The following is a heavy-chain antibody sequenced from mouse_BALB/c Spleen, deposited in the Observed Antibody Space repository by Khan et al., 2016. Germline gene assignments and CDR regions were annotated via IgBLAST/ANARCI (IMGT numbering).Heavy chain of an antibody. J-gene: IGHJ4*01. Sequence: QVQLQQSGAELMKPGASVKISCKATGYTFSNYWIEWVKQRPGHGLEWIGEILPGSDSTNYNEKFKGKATFTADTSSNTAYMQLSSLTSEDTAVYYCARAWYSMDYWGQGTSVTVSS. CDR2: ILPGSDST. CDR3: ARAWYSMDY. CDR1: GYTFSNYW. V-gene: IGHV1-9*01.